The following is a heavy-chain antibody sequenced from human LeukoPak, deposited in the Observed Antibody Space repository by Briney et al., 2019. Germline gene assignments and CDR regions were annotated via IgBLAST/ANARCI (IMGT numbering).Heavy chain of an antibody. Sequence: SETLSLTCTVSGASISSYYWTWIRQPPGKGLEWIGYIYYGGSTNYNPSLKSRVTISLDTSKNQFSLKLSSVTAADTAVYYCARPYCSSTSCSAADAFDIWGQGTMVTVSS. V-gene: IGHV4-59*08. D-gene: IGHD2-2*01. J-gene: IGHJ3*02. CDR3: ARPYCSSTSCSAADAFDI. CDR1: GASISSYY. CDR2: IYYGGST.